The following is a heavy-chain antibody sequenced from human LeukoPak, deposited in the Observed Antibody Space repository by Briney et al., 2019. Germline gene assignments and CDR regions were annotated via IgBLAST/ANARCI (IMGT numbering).Heavy chain of an antibody. Sequence: PGGSLRLSCAASGFTVSSNYMSWVRQAPGKGLEWVSVIYSGGSTYYADSVQGRFTISRHNSKNTLYLQMNSLRAEDTAVYYCARVFGYYLDYWGQGTLVTVSS. J-gene: IGHJ4*02. V-gene: IGHV3-53*04. CDR2: IYSGGST. CDR3: ARVFGYYLDY. D-gene: IGHD3-10*01. CDR1: GFTVSSNY.